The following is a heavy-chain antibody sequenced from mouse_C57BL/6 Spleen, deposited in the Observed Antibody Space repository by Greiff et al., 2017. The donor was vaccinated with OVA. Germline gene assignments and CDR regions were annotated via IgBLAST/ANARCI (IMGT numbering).Heavy chain of an antibody. D-gene: IGHD2-2*01. Sequence: EVKLMESGGGLVQPGGSLKLSCAASGFTFSDYYMYWVRQTPEKRLEWVAYISNGGGSTYYPDTVKGRFTISRDNAKNTLYLQMSRLKSEDTAMYYCARHDYYGYGGFDYWGQGTTLTVSS. CDR3: ARHDYYGYGGFDY. V-gene: IGHV5-12*01. J-gene: IGHJ2*01. CDR2: ISNGGGST. CDR1: GFTFSDYY.